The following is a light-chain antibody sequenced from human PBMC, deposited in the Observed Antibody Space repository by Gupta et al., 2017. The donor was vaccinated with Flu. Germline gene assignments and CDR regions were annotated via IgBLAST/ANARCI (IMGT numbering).Light chain of an antibody. Sequence: EIVVTHSPATLSAAPGERATLSCRASQNISINLAWYQQKPGQAPRLLISGASTRATGVPARFSGSGSGTEFTLTVSSLQSEDSAVYYCQFYHNVGTFGQGTKVEIK. CDR1: QNISIN. J-gene: IGKJ1*01. V-gene: IGKV3-15*01. CDR2: GAS. CDR3: QFYHNVGT.